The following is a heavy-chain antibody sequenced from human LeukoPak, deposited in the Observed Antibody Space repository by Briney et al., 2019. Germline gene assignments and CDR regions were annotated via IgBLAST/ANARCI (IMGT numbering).Heavy chain of an antibody. J-gene: IGHJ6*02. Sequence: PSETLSLTCTVSGGSISSYYWSWIRQPPVKGLEWIGYIYYSGSTNYNPSLKSRVTISVDTSKNQFSLKLSSVTAADTAVYYCARYYGSGSYDLPYYYYGMVVWGQGTTVTVSS. D-gene: IGHD3-10*01. CDR2: IYYSGST. CDR1: GGSISSYY. CDR3: ARYYGSGSYDLPYYYYGMVV. V-gene: IGHV4-59*01.